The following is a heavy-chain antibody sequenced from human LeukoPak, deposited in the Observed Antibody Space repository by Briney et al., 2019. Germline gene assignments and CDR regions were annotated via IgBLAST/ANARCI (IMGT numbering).Heavy chain of an antibody. Sequence: PGGSLRLSCAASVFTFSSYSMKWVRQAPGKGLEWVSSISSANSYIYYVDSVKGRFTISRDNAKNSLYLQMSSLRDEDTAVSYCGRGPTLIGVAGSWPLDYWGQGTLVTVSS. J-gene: IGHJ4*02. CDR2: ISSANSYI. D-gene: IGHD6-19*01. CDR3: GRGPTLIGVAGSWPLDY. V-gene: IGHV3-21*01. CDR1: VFTFSSYS.